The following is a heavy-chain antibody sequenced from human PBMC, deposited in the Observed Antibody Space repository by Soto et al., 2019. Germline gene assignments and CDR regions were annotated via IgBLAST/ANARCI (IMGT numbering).Heavy chain of an antibody. CDR2: IIPIFGAA. V-gene: IGHV1-69*12. CDR1: GGDFGNYA. J-gene: IGHJ6*02. Sequence: QVQLVQSGAEVKKPGSSVKVSCRASGGDFGNYAISWVRQAPGQGLEWMGGIIPIFGAADYAQKFQARVTMTADESTSTGYMELSGLRPEDTAVYYCARWGTYFGGDCSVWYYYGMDVWGQGTTVTVSS. CDR3: ARWGTYFGGDCSVWYYYGMDV. D-gene: IGHD2-21*02.